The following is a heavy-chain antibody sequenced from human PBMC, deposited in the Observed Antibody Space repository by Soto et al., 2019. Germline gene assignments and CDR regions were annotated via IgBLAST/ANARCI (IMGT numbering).Heavy chain of an antibody. J-gene: IGHJ4*02. CDR3: AKGGWYTSSSRSDC. V-gene: IGHV3-30*18. CDR2: MSYDGRNQ. Sequence: QVQLVESGGGVVQPGTSLRLSCSASGFTLSGVDMHWVRQAPGKGLEWVAVMSYDGRNQYYADSVKGRFTVSRDSSKIKLYLQMNSLRTEYAAVYYCAKGGWYTSSSRSDCWGQGTLVTVSS. CDR1: GFTLSGVD. D-gene: IGHD6-6*01.